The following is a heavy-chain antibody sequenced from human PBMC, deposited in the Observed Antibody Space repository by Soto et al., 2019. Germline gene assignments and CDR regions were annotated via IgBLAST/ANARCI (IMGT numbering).Heavy chain of an antibody. J-gene: IGHJ3*02. CDR3: ARGINYYDSGDDAFDI. V-gene: IGHV1-8*01. CDR1: GYTFTSYD. D-gene: IGHD3-10*01. Sequence: QVQLVQSGAEVKKPGASVKVSCKASGYTFTSYDINWVRQATGQGLEWMGWMNPNSGNTGYAQKFKGSVTMTRNTSKSTAYMELSSLRSEDTAIYYCARGINYYDSGDDAFDIWGQGTMVTVSS. CDR2: MNPNSGNT.